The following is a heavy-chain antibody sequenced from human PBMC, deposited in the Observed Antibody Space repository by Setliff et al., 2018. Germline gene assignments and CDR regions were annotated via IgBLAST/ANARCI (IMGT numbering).Heavy chain of an antibody. Sequence: ASVKVSCKASGYTFTSFFHQWVRQAPGQGLEWLGWINSNSGSTTYAQKFQGRVTMTRDTSINTVYMELSSLRSEDTAVYYCARESEEGSWLLDQKYYFDYWGQGTLVTVSS. J-gene: IGHJ4*02. V-gene: IGHV1-2*02. CDR1: GYTFTSFF. D-gene: IGHD6-13*01. CDR3: ARESEEGSWLLDQKYYFDY. CDR2: INSNSGST.